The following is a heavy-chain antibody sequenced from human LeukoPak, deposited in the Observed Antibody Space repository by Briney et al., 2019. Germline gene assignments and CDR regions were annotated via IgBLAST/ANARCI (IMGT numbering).Heavy chain of an antibody. Sequence: GGSLRLSCAASGFTFSSYAMSWVRQAPGKGLEWVSAISGSGGSTYYADSVEGRFTISRDNSKNTLYLQMNSLRAEDTAVYYCAKDFRANYDILTGLDYWGQGTLVTVSS. V-gene: IGHV3-23*01. D-gene: IGHD3-9*01. CDR3: AKDFRANYDILTGLDY. CDR2: ISGSGGST. CDR1: GFTFSSYA. J-gene: IGHJ4*02.